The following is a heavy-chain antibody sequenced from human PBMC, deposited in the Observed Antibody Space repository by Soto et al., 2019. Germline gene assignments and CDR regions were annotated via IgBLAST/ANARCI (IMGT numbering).Heavy chain of an antibody. CDR2: IYFTGPT. CDR3: ARRNKTIPLGWLDD. J-gene: IGHJ5*02. V-gene: IGHV4-39*01. Sequence: SATLSLTCTVSGGSIISTTSYLAWIRQPPWKWLEWIVNIYFTGPTYYTPPLKSRVTMAVDTSKNQISLKLTSVTAADTAVYLTARRNKTIPLGWLDDWGEGT. CDR1: GGSIISTTSY. D-gene: IGHD3-3*01.